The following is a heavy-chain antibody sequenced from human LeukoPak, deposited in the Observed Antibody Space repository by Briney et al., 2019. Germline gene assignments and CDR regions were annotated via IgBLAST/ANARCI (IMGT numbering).Heavy chain of an antibody. CDR2: TSGSGTTT. CDR1: GFTFSTYA. V-gene: IGHV3-23*01. D-gene: IGHD3-3*01. J-gene: IGHJ5*01. Sequence: GGSLRLSCAASGFTFSTYAMSWVRQAPGKGLEWVSGTSGSGTTTYYADSVKGRFTISRDNSKNTLYLQMSSLRAEDTAVYYCARGRNYDFWSGYRDWFDSWGQGTLATVSS. CDR3: ARGRNYDFWSGYRDWFDS.